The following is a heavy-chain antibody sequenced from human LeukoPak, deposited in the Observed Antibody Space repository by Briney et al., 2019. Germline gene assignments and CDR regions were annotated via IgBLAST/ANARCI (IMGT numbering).Heavy chain of an antibody. D-gene: IGHD2-15*01. J-gene: IGHJ6*02. Sequence: ASVKVSCKASGYTFTSYYMHWVRQAPGQGLEWMGWINPNSGGTNYAQKFQGWVTMTRDTSISTAYMELSRLRSDDTAVYYCARDGGVVGYHYYYGMDVWGQGTTVTVSS. CDR2: INPNSGGT. V-gene: IGHV1-2*04. CDR3: ARDGGVVGYHYYYGMDV. CDR1: GYTFTSYY.